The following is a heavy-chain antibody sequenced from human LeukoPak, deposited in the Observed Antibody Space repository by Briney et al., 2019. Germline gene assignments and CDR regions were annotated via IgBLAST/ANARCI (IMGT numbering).Heavy chain of an antibody. V-gene: IGHV3-48*03. Sequence: SGGSLRLSCAASGFTFSSYEMNWVRQAPGKGLEWVSCISSSGSTIYYADSVKGRFTISRDDAKNSLYLQMNSLRAEDTAVYYCARVTSDYVGEWGQGTLVTASS. J-gene: IGHJ4*02. CDR3: ARVTSDYVGE. CDR1: GFTFSSYE. CDR2: ISSSGSTI. D-gene: IGHD4-17*01.